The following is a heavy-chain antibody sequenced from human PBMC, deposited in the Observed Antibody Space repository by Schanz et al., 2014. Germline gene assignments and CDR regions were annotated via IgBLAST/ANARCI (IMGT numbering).Heavy chain of an antibody. V-gene: IGHV1-18*01. CDR1: GYIFINSG. Sequence: QIQLVQSGPEVKKPGATVKVSCKASGYIFINSGISWVRQAPGQGLEWMGWISVYNHNKEYDQKFQGRVTMTTDTSTSTAFMALADLRSDDTGGYLRAKERRFFGRGHLVYFGSRGQGTLVTVSS. CDR2: ISVYNHNK. CDR3: AKERRFFGRGHLVYFGS. J-gene: IGHJ4*02. D-gene: IGHD3-3*01.